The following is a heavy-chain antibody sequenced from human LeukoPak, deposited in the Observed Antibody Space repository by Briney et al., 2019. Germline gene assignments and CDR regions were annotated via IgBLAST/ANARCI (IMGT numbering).Heavy chain of an antibody. J-gene: IGHJ4*02. Sequence: GGSLRLSCAASGFTFSSYAMSWVRQAPGKGLEWVSGISGSGDNTYYADSVKGRFTISRDNFKNTLYVQVNSLGTEDTAAYYCAKGSYYDSSGSFYFDYWGQGTLVTVSS. CDR3: AKGSYYDSSGSFYFDY. V-gene: IGHV3-23*01. CDR1: GFTFSSYA. CDR2: ISGSGDNT. D-gene: IGHD3-22*01.